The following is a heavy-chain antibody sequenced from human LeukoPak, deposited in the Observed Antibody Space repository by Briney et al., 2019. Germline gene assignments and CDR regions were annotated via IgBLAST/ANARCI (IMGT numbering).Heavy chain of an antibody. J-gene: IGHJ4*02. V-gene: IGHV4-30-4*01. CDR3: ARRLLFWSGYRGGFDY. CDR2: IYYSGST. Sequence: SQTLSLTCTVSGGSISSGDYYWSWIRQPPGKGLEWIGYIYYSGSTYYNPSLKSRVTISVDTSKNQFSLKLSSVTAADTAVYYCARRLLFWSGYRGGFDYWGQGTLVTVSS. D-gene: IGHD3-3*01. CDR1: GGSISSGDYY.